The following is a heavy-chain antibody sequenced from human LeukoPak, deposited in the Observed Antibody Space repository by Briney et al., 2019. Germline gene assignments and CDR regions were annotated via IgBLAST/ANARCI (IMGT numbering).Heavy chain of an antibody. J-gene: IGHJ3*02. V-gene: IGHV3-30*18. CDR3: AKDSIAFHGHSYAFDI. Sequence: GGSLRLSCAASGFTFSSYGMHWVRQAPGKGLEWVAVISYDGSNKYYADSVKGRFTISRDNSKNTLYLQMNSLRAEDTAVYYCAKDSIAFHGHSYAFDIWGQGTMVTVSS. D-gene: IGHD4-17*01. CDR2: ISYDGSNK. CDR1: GFTFSSYG.